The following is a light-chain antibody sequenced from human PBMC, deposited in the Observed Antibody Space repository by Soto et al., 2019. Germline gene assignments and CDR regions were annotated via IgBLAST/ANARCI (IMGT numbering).Light chain of an antibody. CDR1: QSVNSNY. J-gene: IGKJ5*01. CDR3: QQYGRSPT. CDR2: GAS. Sequence: EIVLTQSPGTLSLSPGERATLSCRANQSVNSNYLAWYQQTPGQTPRLLIYGASSRATGIPYRVSGSWSGTNSALTISRLEPEDLADYYCQQYGRSPTFGQGTRLEIK. V-gene: IGKV3-20*01.